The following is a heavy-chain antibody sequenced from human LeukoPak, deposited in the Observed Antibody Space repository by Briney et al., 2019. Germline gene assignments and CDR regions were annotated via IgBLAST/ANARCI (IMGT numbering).Heavy chain of an antibody. CDR2: ISGSGGST. CDR3: AKGAVFGPREVVAATPFDY. CDR1: GFTFSSYA. Sequence: GGSLRLSCAASGFTFSSYAMSWVRQAPGKGLEWVSAISGSGGSTYYADSVKGRFTISRDNSKSTLYLQMNSLRAEDTAVYYCAKGAVFGPREVVAATPFDYWGQGTLVTVSS. D-gene: IGHD2-15*01. J-gene: IGHJ4*02. V-gene: IGHV3-23*01.